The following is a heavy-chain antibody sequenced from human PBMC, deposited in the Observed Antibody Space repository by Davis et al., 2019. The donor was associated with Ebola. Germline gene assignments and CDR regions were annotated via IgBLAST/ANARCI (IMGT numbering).Heavy chain of an antibody. V-gene: IGHV4-59*08. CDR3: ARANYYDSSDLGDFQH. J-gene: IGHJ1*01. D-gene: IGHD3-22*01. Sequence: PSETLSLTCTVSGGSISSYYWSWIRQPPGKGLEWIGYIYYSGSTYYNPSLKSRVTISVDTSKNQFSLKLSSVTAADTAVYYCARANYYDSSDLGDFQHWGQGTLVTVSS. CDR2: IYYSGST. CDR1: GGSISSYY.